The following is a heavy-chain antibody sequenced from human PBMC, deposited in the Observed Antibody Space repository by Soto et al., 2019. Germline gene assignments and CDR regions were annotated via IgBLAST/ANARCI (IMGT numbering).Heavy chain of an antibody. CDR3: ARHPSHYYDSSGYYPRGDYGMYV. CDR2: IYPGDSDT. Sequence: PGESLKISCKGSGYSFTSYWIGWVRQMPGKGLEWMGIIYPGDSDTRYSPSFQGQVTISADKSISTAYLQWSSLKASDTAMYYCARHPSHYYDSSGYYPRGDYGMYVWGQGTTVTVSS. D-gene: IGHD3-22*01. V-gene: IGHV5-51*01. J-gene: IGHJ6*02. CDR1: GYSFTSYW.